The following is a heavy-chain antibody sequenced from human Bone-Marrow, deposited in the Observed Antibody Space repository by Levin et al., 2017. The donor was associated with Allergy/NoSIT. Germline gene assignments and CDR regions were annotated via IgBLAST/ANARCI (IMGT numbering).Heavy chain of an antibody. CDR3: ARVRVAGSGSYNHQGWFDP. CDR1: GYPFTTYG. CDR2: ISSSNGDT. V-gene: IGHV1-18*01. J-gene: IGHJ5*02. Sequence: GGSLRLSCEASGYPFTTYGISWVRQAPGQGLEWMGWISSSNGDTHYAQNFQGRVNMTTDTSARTAYMELRSLRSDDTAVYFCARVRVAGSGSYNHQGWFDPWGQGTQVTVSS. D-gene: IGHD3-10*01.